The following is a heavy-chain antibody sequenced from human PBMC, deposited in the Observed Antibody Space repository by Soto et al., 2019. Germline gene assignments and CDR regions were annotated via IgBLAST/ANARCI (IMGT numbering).Heavy chain of an antibody. J-gene: IGHJ4*02. V-gene: IGHV3-33*01. D-gene: IGHD3-3*01. Sequence: GGSLRLSCAASGFTFSSYGMHWVRQAPGKGLEWVAVIWYDGSNKYYADSVKGRFTISRDNSKNTLYLQMNSLRAEDTAVYYCARDQYDFWSGYSMDYWGQGTLVTVSS. CDR2: IWYDGSNK. CDR1: GFTFSSYG. CDR3: ARDQYDFWSGYSMDY.